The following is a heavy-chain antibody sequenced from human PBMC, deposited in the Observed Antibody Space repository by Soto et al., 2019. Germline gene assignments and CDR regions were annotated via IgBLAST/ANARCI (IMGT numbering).Heavy chain of an antibody. V-gene: IGHV4-59*08. CDR2: IYYSGNT. J-gene: IGHJ4*02. CDR1: GGSISSYY. D-gene: IGHD6-13*01. CDR3: ARLTSSSNAPDY. Sequence: TSETLSLTCTVSGGSISSYYWSWIRQPPGKGLEWIGYIYYSGNTNYNPSLKSRVTISVDTSKNQFSLKLSSVTAADTAVYYCARLTSSSNAPDYWGQGTLVTVSS.